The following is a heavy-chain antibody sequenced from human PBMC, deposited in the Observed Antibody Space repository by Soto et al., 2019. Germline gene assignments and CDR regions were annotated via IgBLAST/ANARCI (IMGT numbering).Heavy chain of an antibody. V-gene: IGHV3-30*18. D-gene: IGHD6-13*01. J-gene: IGHJ4*02. Sequence: PGGSLRLSCAASGFTFSSYGMHWVRQAPGKGLEWVAVISYDGSNKYYADSVKGRFTISRDNSKNTLYLQMNSLRAEDTAVYYCAKDHSSSWYCDYWGQGTLGTVSS. CDR1: GFTFSSYG. CDR3: AKDHSSSWYCDY. CDR2: ISYDGSNK.